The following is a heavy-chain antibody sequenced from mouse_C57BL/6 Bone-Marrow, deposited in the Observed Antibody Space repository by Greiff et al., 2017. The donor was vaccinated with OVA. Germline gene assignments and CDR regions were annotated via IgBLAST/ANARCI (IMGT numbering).Heavy chain of an antibody. CDR2: IWWDDDK. D-gene: IGHD2-4*01. CDR1: GFSLSTFGMG. V-gene: IGHV8-8*01. Sequence: QVTLKVSGPGILQPSQTLSLTCSFSGFSLSTFGMGVGWIRQPSGKGLEWLAHIWWDDDKYYNPALKSRLTISKDTSKNQVFLKIANVDTADTATYYCARNVGYYDYDGAWFAYWGQGTLVTVSA. J-gene: IGHJ3*01. CDR3: ARNVGYYDYDGAWFAY.